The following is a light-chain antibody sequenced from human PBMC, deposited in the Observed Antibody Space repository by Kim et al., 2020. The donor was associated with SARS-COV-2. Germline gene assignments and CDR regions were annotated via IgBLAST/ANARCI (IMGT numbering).Light chain of an antibody. J-gene: IGLJ3*02. CDR2: SAS. CDR1: TGAVTSSHH. V-gene: IGLV7-43*01. Sequence: QAVVTQEPSLTVSPGGTVTLTCASSTGAVTSSHHPYWFQQKPGQAPRTLIYSASIKHSWTPARFSGSLLGGRAALTLSGVQPEDEADYYCLLHFAAAGVFGGGTKLTVL. CDR3: LLHFAAAGV.